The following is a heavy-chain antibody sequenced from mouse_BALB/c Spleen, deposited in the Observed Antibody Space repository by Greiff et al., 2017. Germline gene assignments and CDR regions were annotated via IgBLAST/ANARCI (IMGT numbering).Heavy chain of an antibody. Sequence: VQLQQSGAELAKPGASVKMSCKASGYTFTSYWMHWVKQRPGQGLEWIGYINPSTGYTEYNQKFKVKATLTADKSSSTAYMQLSSLTSEDSAVYYCARLTLTGGFAYWGQGTLVTVSA. V-gene: IGHV1-7*01. CDR3: ARLTLTGGFAY. CDR2: INPSTGYT. J-gene: IGHJ3*01. CDR1: GYTFTSYW.